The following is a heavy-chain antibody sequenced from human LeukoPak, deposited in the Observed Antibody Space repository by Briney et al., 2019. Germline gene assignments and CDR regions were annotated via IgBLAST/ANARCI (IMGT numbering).Heavy chain of an antibody. D-gene: IGHD2-15*01. V-gene: IGHV3-30-3*01. Sequence: SGGSLRLSCAASGFTFSSYAMHWVRQAPGKGLEWVAVISYDGSNKYYADSVKGRFTISRDNSKNTLYLQMNSLRAEDTAVFYCARDWRGYCSGGSCYEGDWFGPWGQGTLVTVSS. CDR3: ARDWRGYCSGGSCYEGDWFGP. CDR2: ISYDGSNK. CDR1: GFTFSSYA. J-gene: IGHJ5*02.